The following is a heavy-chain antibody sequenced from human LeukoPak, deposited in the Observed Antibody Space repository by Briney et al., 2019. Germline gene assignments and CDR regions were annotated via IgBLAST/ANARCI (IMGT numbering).Heavy chain of an antibody. CDR1: GYTFTNYG. J-gene: IGHJ5*02. V-gene: IGHV1-18*01. Sequence: EASVKVSCKASGYTFTNYGISWVRQAPGQGLEWMGWISIYNGNTDYAQKLRGGVTMTTDTSTSTAYMELRSLRSDDTAVYYCARITYDFWSGYYMPDDPWGQGTLVTVSS. CDR3: ARITYDFWSGYYMPDDP. CDR2: ISIYNGNT. D-gene: IGHD3-3*01.